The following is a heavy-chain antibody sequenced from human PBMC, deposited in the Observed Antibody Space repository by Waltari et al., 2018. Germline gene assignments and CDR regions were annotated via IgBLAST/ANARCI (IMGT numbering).Heavy chain of an antibody. CDR2: IRYDGSNK. J-gene: IGHJ4*02. V-gene: IGHV3-30*02. CDR1: GFTFSSYG. D-gene: IGHD6-19*01. Sequence: QVQLVESGGGVVQPGGSLRLSCAASGFTFSSYGMHWVRQAPGKGLEWVEVIRYDGSNKYYADSGKGRFTIARDNSKNTLYLQMNSLRAEDTAVYYCAKHRSSGWENFDYWGQGTLVTVSS. CDR3: AKHRSSGWENFDY.